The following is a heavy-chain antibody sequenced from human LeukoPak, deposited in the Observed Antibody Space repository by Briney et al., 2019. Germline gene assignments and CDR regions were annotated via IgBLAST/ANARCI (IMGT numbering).Heavy chain of an antibody. J-gene: IGHJ3*02. CDR2: IKSKTDGGTT. CDR3: TTEGEMATAGAFDI. D-gene: IGHD5-24*01. CDR1: GFTFSNAW. Sequence: GGSLRLSCAASGFTFSNAWMNWVRQAPGKGLEWVGRIKSKTDGGTTDYAAPVKGRFTISRDDSKNTLYLQMNSLKTEDTAVYYCTTEGEMATAGAFDIWGQGTMVTVSS. V-gene: IGHV3-15*07.